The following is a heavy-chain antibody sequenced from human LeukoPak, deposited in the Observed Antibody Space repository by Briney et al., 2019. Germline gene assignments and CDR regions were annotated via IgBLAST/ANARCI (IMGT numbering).Heavy chain of an antibody. CDR3: ARDSEQQDYYYYMDV. CDR1: GFTFSDYY. J-gene: IGHJ6*03. Sequence: GGSLRLSCAASGFTFSDYYMSWIRQAPGKGLEWVSYISSSGSTIYYADSVKGRFTISRDNAKNSLYLQMNSLRAEDTAVYYCARDSEQQDYYYYMDVWGKGTTVTVSS. D-gene: IGHD6-13*01. V-gene: IGHV3-11*01. CDR2: ISSSGSTI.